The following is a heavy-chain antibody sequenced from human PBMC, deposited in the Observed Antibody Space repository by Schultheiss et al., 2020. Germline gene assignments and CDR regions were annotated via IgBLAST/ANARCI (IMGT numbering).Heavy chain of an antibody. J-gene: IGHJ3*02. V-gene: IGHV4-39*01. CDR1: GGSVSSGSYY. Sequence: SETLTLTCTVSGGSVSSGSYYWSWIRQPPGKGLEWIGSIYYSGSTYYNPSLKSRVTISVDTSKNQFSLKLSSVTAADTAVYYCAKIADVLLWFGDFGAFDIWGQGTMVTVSS. CDR3: AKIADVLLWFGDFGAFDI. CDR2: IYYSGST. D-gene: IGHD3-10*01.